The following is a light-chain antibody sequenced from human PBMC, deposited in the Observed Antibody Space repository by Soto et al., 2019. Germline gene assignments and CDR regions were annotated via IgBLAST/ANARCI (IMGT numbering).Light chain of an antibody. CDR2: DAS. V-gene: IGKV3-15*01. CDR3: QQSNNWPWT. J-gene: IGKJ1*01. CDR1: QSVSGK. Sequence: EVLMTQSPATLSVSPGERATLSCRASQSVSGKLAWYQQKPGQAPRLLIYDASTRATGIPARFSGSGSGTELTLTISSLQSEDFAVYYCQQSNNWPWTFGQGTKVDIK.